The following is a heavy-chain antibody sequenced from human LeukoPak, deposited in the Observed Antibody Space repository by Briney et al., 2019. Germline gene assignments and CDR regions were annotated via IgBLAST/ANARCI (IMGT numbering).Heavy chain of an antibody. CDR2: IRYDGSNK. V-gene: IGHV3-30*02. CDR3: AKDHDSSGYYLGDAFDI. D-gene: IGHD3-22*01. Sequence: GGSLRLSCAASGFTFSSYGMHWVRQAPGKGLEWVAFIRYDGSNKYYADSVKGRFTISRDNSKNTLYLQMNSLRAEDTAVYYCAKDHDSSGYYLGDAFDIWGQGTMVTVSS. J-gene: IGHJ3*02. CDR1: GFTFSSYG.